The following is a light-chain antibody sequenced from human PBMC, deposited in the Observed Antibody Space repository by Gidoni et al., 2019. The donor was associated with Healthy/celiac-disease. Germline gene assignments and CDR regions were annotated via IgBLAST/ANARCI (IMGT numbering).Light chain of an antibody. J-gene: IGKJ4*01. CDR2: DAS. Sequence: EIALTHPPATLSLSPGERATLSCRASQSVSSYLAWYQQKPGQAPRLLIYDASNRATGIPARFSGSGSGTDFTLTISSLEPEDFAVYYCQQRSNWPPLTFGGGTKVEIK. CDR1: QSVSSY. V-gene: IGKV3-11*01. CDR3: QQRSNWPPLT.